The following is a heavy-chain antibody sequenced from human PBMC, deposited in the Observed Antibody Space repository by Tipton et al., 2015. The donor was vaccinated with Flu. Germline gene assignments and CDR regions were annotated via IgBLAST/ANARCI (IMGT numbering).Heavy chain of an antibody. V-gene: IGHV3-33*01. CDR3: ARECQFSVFDY. CDR1: GFTFSSYG. Sequence: SGFTFSSYGMHWVRQAPGKGLEWVAVIWYDGSNKYYADSVKGRLTISRDNSKNTLYLQMNSLRAEDTAVYYCARECQFSVFDYWGQGTLVTVSS. D-gene: IGHD5/OR15-5a*01. CDR2: IWYDGSNK. J-gene: IGHJ4*02.